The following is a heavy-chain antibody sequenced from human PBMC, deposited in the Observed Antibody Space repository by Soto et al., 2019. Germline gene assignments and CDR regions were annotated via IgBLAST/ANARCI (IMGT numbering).Heavy chain of an antibody. CDR2: ISLYSDGT. J-gene: IGHJ4*02. Sequence: ASVKVSCKTSGYTFSNYGITWVRQAPGQPLEWLGWISLYSDGTNYAQKFQGRVTMTRDTSTSTVYMELSSLRSEDTAVYYCARDRSPDAAMVRYSFDYWGQGTLLTLSS. D-gene: IGHD5-18*01. CDR1: GYTFSNYG. CDR3: ARDRSPDAAMVRYSFDY. V-gene: IGHV1-18*01.